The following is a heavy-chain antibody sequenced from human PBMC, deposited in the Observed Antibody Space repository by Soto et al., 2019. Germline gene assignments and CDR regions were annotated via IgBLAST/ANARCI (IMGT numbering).Heavy chain of an antibody. CDR1: GFTFSNYG. J-gene: IGHJ4*02. CDR2: ISDDGVSK. CDR3: ARAYYFGSGTSYTLYY. Sequence: PGGSLRLSCAASGFTFSNYGMHWVRQAPGKGLEWVAVISDDGVSKYYADSVQGRFTISRDNSESAVFLQMNSLRPDDTALYFCARAYYFGSGTSYTLYYWRQGTQVTVSS. V-gene: IGHV3-30*03. D-gene: IGHD3-10*01.